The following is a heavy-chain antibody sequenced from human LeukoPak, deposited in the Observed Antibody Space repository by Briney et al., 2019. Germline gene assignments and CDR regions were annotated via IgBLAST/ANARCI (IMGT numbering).Heavy chain of an antibody. V-gene: IGHV1-24*01. D-gene: IGHD5-12*01. CDR2: FDPEDGET. CDR1: GYTLTELS. Sequence: ASVKVSCKVSGYTLTELSMHWVRQAPGKGLEWMGGFDPEDGETIYAQKFQGRATMTGDTSTDTAYMELSSLRSEDTAVYYCATAYEWGQGTLVTVSS. J-gene: IGHJ4*02. CDR3: ATAYE.